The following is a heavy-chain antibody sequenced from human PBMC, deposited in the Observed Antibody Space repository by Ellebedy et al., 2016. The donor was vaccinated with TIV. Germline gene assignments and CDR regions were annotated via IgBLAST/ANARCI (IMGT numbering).Heavy chain of an antibody. CDR1: GGTISSTNYY. CDR2: IYHSGST. D-gene: IGHD5-12*01. J-gene: IGHJ4*02. V-gene: IGHV4-39*07. CDR3: ASSPSGYEIPY. Sequence: SETLSLTXNVSGGTISSTNYYWGWIRQSPEKGLEWIGSIYHSGSTYYNPSLKSRLTISLDTTKNQFSLRLDSVTAADTAVYYCASSPSGYEIPYWGQGTLVIVSS.